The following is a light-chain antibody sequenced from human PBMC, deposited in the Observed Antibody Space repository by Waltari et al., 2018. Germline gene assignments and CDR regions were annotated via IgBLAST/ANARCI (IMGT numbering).Light chain of an antibody. CDR3: ASWDDRISGRV. J-gene: IGLJ3*02. V-gene: IGLV1-47*01. CDR2: RTD. CDR1: QSNIGGNY. Sequence: QSVVTQPPSVSGTPGQRVAISCSGRQSNIGGNYVYWYQQFPGRAPQLLIYRTDQRPSGVPERVSGSKSGTSASLAISGLQSEDEAHYYCASWDDRISGRVFGGGTKLTVL.